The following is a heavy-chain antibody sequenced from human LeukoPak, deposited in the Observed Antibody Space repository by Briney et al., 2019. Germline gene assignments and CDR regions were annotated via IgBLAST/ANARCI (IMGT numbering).Heavy chain of an antibody. Sequence: PGGSLRLSCAASGFTFSNYAMSWVRQAPGKGLEWVSSVSGSGGSTYYADSVKGRFTISRDNSKNTLYLQMNSLRAEDTAVYYCAKEGSDLWSGYLRYFDYWGQGTLVTVSS. V-gene: IGHV3-23*01. J-gene: IGHJ4*02. CDR1: GFTFSNYA. D-gene: IGHD3-3*01. CDR2: VSGSGGST. CDR3: AKEGSDLWSGYLRYFDY.